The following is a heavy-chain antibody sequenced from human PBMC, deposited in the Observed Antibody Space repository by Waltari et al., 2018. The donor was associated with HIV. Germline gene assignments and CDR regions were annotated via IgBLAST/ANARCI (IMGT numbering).Heavy chain of an antibody. Sequence: QVQLVQSGSELKKPGASVKISCKASGYTFTSSSLHLVRQAPGQGLEWMGWINTNTGNPMYAQGFTGRFVFSLDTSVSTTYLQISSLTAEDTAVYYCARDSGRGRAFDFWGQGTMVTVSS. CDR3: ARDSGRGRAFDF. CDR1: GYTFTSSS. V-gene: IGHV7-4-1*02. D-gene: IGHD6-25*01. CDR2: INTNTGNP. J-gene: IGHJ3*01.